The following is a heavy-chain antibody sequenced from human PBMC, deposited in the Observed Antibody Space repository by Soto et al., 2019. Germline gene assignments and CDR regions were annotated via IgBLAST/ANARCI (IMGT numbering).Heavy chain of an antibody. CDR2: ISSSSSYI. J-gene: IGHJ6*02. D-gene: IGHD6-13*01. V-gene: IGHV3-21*01. CDR1: GFTFSSYS. CDR3: ARALIAAAGIPGKPYYYGMDV. Sequence: GGSLRLSCAASGFTFSSYSMNWVRQAPGKGLEWVSSISSSSSYIYYADSVKGRFTISRDNAKNSLYLQMNSLRAEDTAVYYCARALIAAAGIPGKPYYYGMDVWGQGTTVTVSS.